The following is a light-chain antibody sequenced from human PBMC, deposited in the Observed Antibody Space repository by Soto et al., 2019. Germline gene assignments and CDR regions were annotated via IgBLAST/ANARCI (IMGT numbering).Light chain of an antibody. CDR3: QQYGGMWT. Sequence: EVVMTQSPATLSVSPGERATLSCRASESVSRNLAWYQQKPGQAPRLLIQGASSRATGIPDRFTGSGSGTDFTLTINRLEPEDFAVYYCQQYGGMWTFGQGTKVDIK. J-gene: IGKJ1*01. V-gene: IGKV3-20*01. CDR2: GAS. CDR1: ESVSRN.